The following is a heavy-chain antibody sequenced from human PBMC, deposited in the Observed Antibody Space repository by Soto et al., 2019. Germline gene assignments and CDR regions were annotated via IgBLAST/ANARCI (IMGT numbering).Heavy chain of an antibody. D-gene: IGHD2-2*03. CDR1: GFSVSDNY. J-gene: IGHJ4*02. V-gene: IGHV3-53*01. CDR2: MYAGGDT. Sequence: GGSLRLSCAAYGFSVSDNYMSWVRQAPGKGLEWVSDMYAGGDTFYSESVRGRFSVSRDSSTNTLYLQMNSLRVEDTAVYYCTRDPPGLSYGYFDYWRQGPLVTVSS. CDR3: TRDPPGLSYGYFDY.